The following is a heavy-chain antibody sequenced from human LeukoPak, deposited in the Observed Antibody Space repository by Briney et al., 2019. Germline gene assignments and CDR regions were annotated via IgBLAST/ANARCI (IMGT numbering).Heavy chain of an antibody. J-gene: IGHJ5*02. CDR1: GYTFTSYY. CDR2: INPNIGDT. V-gene: IGHV1-8*03. CDR3: ARGSYRYEDRGLDP. D-gene: IGHD3-16*02. Sequence: ASEKVSCKASGYTFTSYYLNWVRQATGQGLEWMGWINPNIGDTDYAQKFQGRVTFTRSTAISTVYMELSSLRSDGTAVYYCARGSYRYEDRGLDPWGQGTLVTVSS.